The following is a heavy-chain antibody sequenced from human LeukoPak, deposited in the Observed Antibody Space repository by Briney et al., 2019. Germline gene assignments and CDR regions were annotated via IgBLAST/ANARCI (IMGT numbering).Heavy chain of an antibody. J-gene: IGHJ6*02. V-gene: IGHV3-11*01. CDR3: ARDTSYYCSSTSCYFGAYYYYGTDV. D-gene: IGHD2-2*01. CDR1: GFTFSDYY. CDR2: ISSSGSTI. Sequence: GSLRLSCAASGFTFSDYYMSWIRQAPGKGLEWVSYISSSGSTIYYADSVKGRFTISRDNAKNSLYLQMNSLRAEDTAVYYCARDTSYYCSSTSCYFGAYYYYGTDVWGQGTTVTVSS.